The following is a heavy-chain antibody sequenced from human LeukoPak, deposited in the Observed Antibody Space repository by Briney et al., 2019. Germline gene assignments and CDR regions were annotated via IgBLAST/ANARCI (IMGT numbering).Heavy chain of an antibody. V-gene: IGHV3-53*01. Sequence: PGGSLRLSCAASGFTVSSNYMSWVRQAPGKGLEWVSVIYSGGSTYYADSVKGRFTISRDNSKNTLYLQMNSLRAEDTAVYYCARDNPYCSGGSCYSDAFDIWGQGTMVTVSS. CDR3: ARDNPYCSGGSCYSDAFDI. J-gene: IGHJ3*02. D-gene: IGHD2-15*01. CDR2: IYSGGST. CDR1: GFTVSSNY.